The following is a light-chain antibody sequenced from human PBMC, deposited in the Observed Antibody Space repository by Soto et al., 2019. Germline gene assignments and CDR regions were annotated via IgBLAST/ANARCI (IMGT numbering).Light chain of an antibody. CDR3: QQYGSSPT. CDR2: GAS. J-gene: IGKJ4*01. Sequence: EIVLTQSPGTLSLSPGQRATLSCRASQSVSSNYLAWYQQKPGQAPRLLIYGASSRDTGIPDRFSGSGSGTDFTLTISRLEAEDFAEYYCQQYGSSPTFGGGTKVEIK. V-gene: IGKV3-20*01. CDR1: QSVSSNY.